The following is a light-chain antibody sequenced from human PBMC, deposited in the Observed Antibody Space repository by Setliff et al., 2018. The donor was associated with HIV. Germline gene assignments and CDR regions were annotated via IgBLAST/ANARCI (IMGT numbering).Light chain of an antibody. CDR3: SSYTRSATYV. CDR1: SNDVGAFNY. CDR2: EVN. J-gene: IGLJ1*01. Sequence: QSALTQPASVSGSPGQSITISCTGTSNDVGAFNYVSWYQQHPGKAPKLIIYEVNSRPSGVSNRFSGSKSDNTASLTISVLQAEDEADYYCSSYTRSATYVFGTGTKVTV. V-gene: IGLV2-14*01.